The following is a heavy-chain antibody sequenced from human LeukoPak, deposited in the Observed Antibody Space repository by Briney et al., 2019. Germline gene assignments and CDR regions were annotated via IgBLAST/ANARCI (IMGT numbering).Heavy chain of an antibody. CDR3: ARVLGIQLWGSSDY. CDR1: GYTFTSYG. CDR2: ISAYNGNT. V-gene: IGHV1-18*01. J-gene: IGHJ4*02. Sequence: ASVKVSCKASGYTFTSYGITRVRQAPGQGLEWMGWISAYNGNTNYAQKFQDRVTMTTDTSTSTAYMELRSLRSDDTAMYYCARVLGIQLWGSSDYWGQGTLVTVSS. D-gene: IGHD5-18*01.